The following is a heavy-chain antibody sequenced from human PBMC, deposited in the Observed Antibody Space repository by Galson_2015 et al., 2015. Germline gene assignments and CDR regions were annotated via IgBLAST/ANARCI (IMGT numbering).Heavy chain of an antibody. CDR2: ISAYNGNT. Sequence: SVKVSCKASGYTFTSYGISWVRQAPGQGLEWMGWISAYNGNTNYAQKLQGRVTMTTDTSTNTAYMELRSLRSDDTAVYYCARDRGAYYDFWSGYYSISGNWFDPWGQGTLVTVSS. V-gene: IGHV1-18*01. D-gene: IGHD3-3*01. CDR3: ARDRGAYYDFWSGYYSISGNWFDP. J-gene: IGHJ5*02. CDR1: GYTFTSYG.